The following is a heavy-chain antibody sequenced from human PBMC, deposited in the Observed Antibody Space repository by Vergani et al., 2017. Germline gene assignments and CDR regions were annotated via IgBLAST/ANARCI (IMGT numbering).Heavy chain of an antibody. J-gene: IGHJ6*02. V-gene: IGHV3-11*06. CDR3: ARAGKKSIAAAAFYGMDV. D-gene: IGHD6-13*01. Sequence: QVQLVESGGGLVKPGGSLRLSCAASGFTFSDYYMSWIRQAPGKGLEWVSYISSSSSYIYYADSVQGRFTISRDNAKNSLYLQMNSLRAEDTAVYYCARAGKKSIAAAAFYGMDVWGQGTTVTVSS. CDR2: ISSSSSYI. CDR1: GFTFSDYY.